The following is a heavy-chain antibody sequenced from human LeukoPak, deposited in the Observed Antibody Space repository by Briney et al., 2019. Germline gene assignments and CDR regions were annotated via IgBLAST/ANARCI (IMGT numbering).Heavy chain of an antibody. D-gene: IGHD5-24*01. J-gene: IGHJ4*02. V-gene: IGHV3-30*02. CDR3: AKDPSIWLQFWSLHD. CDR2: IRYDGNNK. CDR1: GFTFSSYG. Sequence: PGGSLRLSCATSGFTFSSYGMHWVRQAPGKGLEWVAFIRYDGNNKKYVDSVKGRFTISRDDSKNTLYLQMNSLRAEDTAVYYCAKDPSIWLQFWSLHDWGQGTLVTVSS.